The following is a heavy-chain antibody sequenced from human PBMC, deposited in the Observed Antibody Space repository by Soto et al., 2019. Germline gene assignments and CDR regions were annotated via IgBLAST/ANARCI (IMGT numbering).Heavy chain of an antibody. D-gene: IGHD3-22*01. CDR2: INHSGST. CDR3: ARGLVTYYYESSGYSRRLYFDY. V-gene: IGHV4-34*01. Sequence: QVQLQQWGAELLKPSETLSLTCAVYGGSFSRYYWSWIRQPPGKGLEWIGEINHSGSTNYNPSLKSRVTISVDTSKNHFSLKLRSVTAADTAVYYCARGLVTYYYESSGYSRRLYFDYWGQGTLVTVSS. J-gene: IGHJ4*02. CDR1: GGSFSRYY.